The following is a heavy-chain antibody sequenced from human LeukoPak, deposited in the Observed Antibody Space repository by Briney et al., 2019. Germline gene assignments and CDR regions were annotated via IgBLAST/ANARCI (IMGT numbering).Heavy chain of an antibody. CDR2: IYYTGST. D-gene: IGHD3-9*01. Sequence: PSETLSLTCTVSGGSISYYYWTWIRQSPGKGLEWIGQIYYTGSTYYNPCLKRRVTISVDTSRNQFSLNLTSVTAADTAVYYCARGGTYNDILSFDPWGQGTLVTVSS. J-gene: IGHJ5*02. CDR1: GGSISYYY. V-gene: IGHV4-59*01. CDR3: ARGGTYNDILSFDP.